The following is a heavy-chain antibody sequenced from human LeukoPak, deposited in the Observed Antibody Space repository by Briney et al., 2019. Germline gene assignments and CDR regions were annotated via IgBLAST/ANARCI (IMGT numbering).Heavy chain of an antibody. J-gene: IGHJ5*02. D-gene: IGHD6-13*01. Sequence: SETLSLTCTVSGVSISSYYWSWIRQPPGKGLEWIGYIYYSGSNNYNPALKSRVTISIDTSKNQLSLKLSSVTAADTAVYYCARFSVAAAGTGWFDPWGQGTLVTVSA. V-gene: IGHV4-59*01. CDR3: ARFSVAAAGTGWFDP. CDR1: GVSISSYY. CDR2: IYYSGSN.